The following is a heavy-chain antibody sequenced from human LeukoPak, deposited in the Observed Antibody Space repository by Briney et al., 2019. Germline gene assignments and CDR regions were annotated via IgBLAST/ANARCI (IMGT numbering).Heavy chain of an antibody. J-gene: IGHJ4*02. CDR1: GYSFIDYY. CDR2: INPNSGGT. Sequence: ASVKVSCKPSGYSFIDYYIHWVRQAPGQGLEWMGWINPNSGGTTYAQKFQGRVTMTRDTSISTVYMELSRLRSDDTAMYYCARVMVGGIYGFYYWGQGTLVTVSS. CDR3: ARVMVGGIYGFYY. D-gene: IGHD6-19*01. V-gene: IGHV1-2*02.